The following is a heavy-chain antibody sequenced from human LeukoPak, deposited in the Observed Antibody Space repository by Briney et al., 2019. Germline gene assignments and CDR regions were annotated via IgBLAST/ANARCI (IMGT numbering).Heavy chain of an antibody. CDR3: AKDLYYFDY. J-gene: IGHJ4*02. Sequence: PRGSLRLSCTASGFTFSRYWMSWVRQAPGKGLEWVSAISGSGGSTYYADSVKGRFTISRDNSKNTLYLQMNSLRAEDTAVYYCAKDLYYFDYWGQGTLVTVSS. V-gene: IGHV3-23*01. D-gene: IGHD2/OR15-2a*01. CDR2: ISGSGGST. CDR1: GFTFSRYW.